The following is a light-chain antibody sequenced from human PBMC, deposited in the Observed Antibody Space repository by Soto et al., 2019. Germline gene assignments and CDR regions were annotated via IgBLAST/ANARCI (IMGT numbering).Light chain of an antibody. CDR1: RSNIGGNT. J-gene: IGLJ3*02. Sequence: QSVLTQPPSASGTPGQRVTISCSGSRSNIGGNTVNWYQHLPGTAPKLLIYTNNQRPSGVPDRFSGSKSGTSASLAISGLQSEDEADYYCQAYDYSLTASVFGGGTKLTVL. CDR3: QAYDYSLTASV. CDR2: TNN. V-gene: IGLV1-44*01.